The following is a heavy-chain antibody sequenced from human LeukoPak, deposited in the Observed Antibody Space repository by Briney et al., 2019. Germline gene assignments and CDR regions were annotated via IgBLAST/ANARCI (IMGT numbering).Heavy chain of an antibody. Sequence: GGSLRLSCAASGFTFSSYGMHWVRQAPGKGLEWVAFIRYDGSNKYYADSVKGRFTISRDNSKNTLYLQMNSLRAEDTALYYCAKDTFSGSYMAFDIWGQGTMVTVSS. D-gene: IGHD1-26*01. CDR2: IRYDGSNK. V-gene: IGHV3-30*02. J-gene: IGHJ3*02. CDR3: AKDTFSGSYMAFDI. CDR1: GFTFSSYG.